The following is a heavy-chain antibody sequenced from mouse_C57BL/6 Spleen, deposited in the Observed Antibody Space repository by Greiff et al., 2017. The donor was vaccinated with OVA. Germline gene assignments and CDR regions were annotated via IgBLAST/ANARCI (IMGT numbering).Heavy chain of an antibody. CDR1: GYTFTSYW. CDR2: IYPSDSET. D-gene: IGHD2-5*01. V-gene: IGHV1-61*01. CDR3: AYSNYAMDY. Sequence: VQLQQPGAELVRPGSSVKLSCKASGYTFTSYWMDWVKQRPGQGLEWIGNIYPSDSETHYNQKFKDKATLTVDKSSSTAYMQLSSLTSEDSAVYYCAYSNYAMDYWGQGTSVTVSS. J-gene: IGHJ4*01.